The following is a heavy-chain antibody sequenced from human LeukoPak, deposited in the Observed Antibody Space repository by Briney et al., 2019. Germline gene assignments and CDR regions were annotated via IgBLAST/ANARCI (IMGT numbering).Heavy chain of an antibody. Sequence: ASVKVSCKASGYTFTSYDINWVRQAPGQRLEWMGWINAGNGNTKYSQKFQGRVTITRDTSASTAYMELSSLRSEDTAVYYCARDRVRGVITLDYWGQGTLVTVSS. V-gene: IGHV1-3*01. CDR1: GYTFTSYD. J-gene: IGHJ4*02. D-gene: IGHD3-10*01. CDR2: INAGNGNT. CDR3: ARDRVRGVITLDY.